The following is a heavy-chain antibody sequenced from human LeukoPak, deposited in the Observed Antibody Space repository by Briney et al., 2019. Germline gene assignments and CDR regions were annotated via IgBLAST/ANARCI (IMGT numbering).Heavy chain of an antibody. V-gene: IGHV4-59*01. Sequence: SETLSLTCTVSGGSISSYYWTWIRQPPGKGLEWIGYIYYSGSTSYNPSLKSRVTISVDTSKNQFSLKLSSVTAADTAVYYCARELGSGSGSYYYLDYWGQGTLVTVSS. J-gene: IGHJ4*02. CDR3: ARELGSGSGSYYYLDY. CDR1: GGSISSYY. D-gene: IGHD3-10*01. CDR2: IYYSGST.